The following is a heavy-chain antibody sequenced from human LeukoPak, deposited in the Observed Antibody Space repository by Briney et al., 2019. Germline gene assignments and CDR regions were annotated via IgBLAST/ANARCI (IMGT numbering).Heavy chain of an antibody. V-gene: IGHV1-69*13. CDR2: IIPIFGTA. J-gene: IGHJ4*02. Sequence: SVKVSCKASRGTFSSYAISWVRQAPGQGLEWMGGIIPIFGTANYAQKFQGRVTITADESTSTAYMELSSLRSEDTAVYYCARGREKQQLYFDYWGQGTLVTVSS. CDR3: ARGREKQQLYFDY. D-gene: IGHD6-13*01. CDR1: RGTFSSYA.